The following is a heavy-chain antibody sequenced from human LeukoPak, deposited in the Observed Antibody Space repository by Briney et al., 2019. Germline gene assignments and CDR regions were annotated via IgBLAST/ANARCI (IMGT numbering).Heavy chain of an antibody. CDR1: GFIFSSYS. D-gene: IGHD6-13*01. J-gene: IGHJ4*02. V-gene: IGHV3-48*01. CDR2: ISSGSSTI. Sequence: GGSLRLSCTASGFIFSSYSMNWVRQAPGKGLEWVSYISSGSSTIYYADSVKGRFTISRDNAKNSLYLQMNSLRAEDTAMYYCARGSSSTWYREYYFDYWGQGTLVTVSS. CDR3: ARGSSSTWYREYYFDY.